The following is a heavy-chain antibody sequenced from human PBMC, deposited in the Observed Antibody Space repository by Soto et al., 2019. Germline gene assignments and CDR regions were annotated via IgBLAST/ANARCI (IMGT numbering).Heavy chain of an antibody. CDR3: ASALGIGDY. CDR1: GYTFTSYD. CDR2: ISVYDGST. D-gene: IGHD7-27*01. V-gene: IGHV1-18*01. Sequence: QVQLVQSGPEVKKPGASVKVSCKASGYTFTSYDINWVRQAPGQGLEWMGWISVYDGSTNYAQKLQDRVTMTTDTSTSTAYMELRRLRSDDTAVYYCASALGIGDYWGQGTQVTVSS. J-gene: IGHJ4*02.